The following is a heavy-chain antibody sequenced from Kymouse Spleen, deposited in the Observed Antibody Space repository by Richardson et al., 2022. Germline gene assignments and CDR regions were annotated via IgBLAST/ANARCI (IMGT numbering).Heavy chain of an antibody. CDR2: ISWNSGSI. V-gene: IGHV3-9*01. CDR1: GFTFDDYA. D-gene: IGHD6-13*01. Sequence: EVQLVESGGGLVQPGRSLRLSCAASGFTFDDYAMHWVRQAPGKGLEWVSGISWNSGSIGYADSVKGRFTISRDNAKNSLYLQMNSLRAEDTALYYCAKDKGEQQLVLDYWGQGTLVTVSS. J-gene: IGHJ4*02. CDR3: AKDKGEQQLVLDY.